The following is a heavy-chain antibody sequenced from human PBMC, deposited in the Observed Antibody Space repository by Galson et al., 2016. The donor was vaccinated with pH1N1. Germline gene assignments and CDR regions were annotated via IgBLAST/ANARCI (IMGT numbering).Heavy chain of an antibody. Sequence: SVKVSCKASGGTFKTHTVSWVRQAPGQGLEWMGGIDPAFGAPNYAKNFQGRVPITADASRSAAYMELRGLRSDDTAVYYCARGSGRAIGYHYYMDVWGKGTPVIVSS. CDR1: GGTFKTHT. V-gene: IGHV1-69*13. D-gene: IGHD3-10*01. CDR2: IDPAFGAP. CDR3: ARGSGRAIGYHYYMDV. J-gene: IGHJ6*03.